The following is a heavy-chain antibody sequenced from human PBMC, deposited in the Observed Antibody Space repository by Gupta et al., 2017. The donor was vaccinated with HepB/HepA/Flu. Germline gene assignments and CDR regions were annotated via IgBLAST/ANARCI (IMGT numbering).Heavy chain of an antibody. CDR3: AKDRGDGHNFGYFDY. Sequence: QVQMVASGGGVAQSGMSLRLSCPASRFTFRSYGMHWVRWAPGKGLEWVAVRSYDGRNKYYADSVKGRFTISRDNSKNTLYRQMNSLRAEDTAVYDCAKDRGDGHNFGYFDYWGQGTLVTVAS. CDR1: RFTFRSYG. V-gene: IGHV3-30*18. CDR2: RSYDGRNK. J-gene: IGHJ4*02. D-gene: IGHD5-24*01.